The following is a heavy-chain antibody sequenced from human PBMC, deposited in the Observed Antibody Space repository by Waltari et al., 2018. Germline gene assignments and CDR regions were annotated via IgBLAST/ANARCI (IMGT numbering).Heavy chain of an antibody. Sequence: EVQLVESGGGLVQPGGSLRLSCAASGFTFSSYWMHWVGQPPGKGLVWVLHINMYGSSTNNADSVKGRFTISRDNAKNTLYLQMNSLRAEDTAVYYCAREGGDGGFDYWGQGTLVTVSS. CDR2: INMYGSST. CDR3: AREGGDGGFDY. CDR1: GFTFSSYW. J-gene: IGHJ4*02. V-gene: IGHV3-74*01. D-gene: IGHD3-16*01.